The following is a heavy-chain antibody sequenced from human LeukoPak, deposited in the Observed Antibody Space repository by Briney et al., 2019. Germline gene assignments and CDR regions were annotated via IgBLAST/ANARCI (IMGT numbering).Heavy chain of an antibody. CDR1: GFTFSDSY. CDR2: ISDSSSTI. J-gene: IGHJ4*02. Sequence: GGSLRLSCAGSGFTFSDSYLSWIRQAPGKGLEWISYISDSSSTIYYANSVKGRFTVSRDNAKNSLFLQMNSLRPDDSAVYYCAKAPDSPFFDDEPVFDSWGQGTLVSVSS. V-gene: IGHV3-11*01. CDR3: AKAPDSPFFDDEPVFDS. D-gene: IGHD3-9*01.